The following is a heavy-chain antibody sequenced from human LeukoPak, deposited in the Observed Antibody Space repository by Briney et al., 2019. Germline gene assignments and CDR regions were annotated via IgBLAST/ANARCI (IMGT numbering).Heavy chain of an antibody. D-gene: IGHD6-13*01. CDR3: VRSLGGSSSWYWWFDP. V-gene: IGHV3-21*01. Sequence: GGSLRLSCAASGFTFSSYSMNWVRQAPGKGLEWVSSISSSSSYIYYADSVKGRFTISRDNAKNSLYLQMNSLRAEDTAVYYCVRSLGGSSSWYWWFDPWGQGTLVTVSS. CDR1: GFTFSSYS. J-gene: IGHJ5*02. CDR2: ISSSSSYI.